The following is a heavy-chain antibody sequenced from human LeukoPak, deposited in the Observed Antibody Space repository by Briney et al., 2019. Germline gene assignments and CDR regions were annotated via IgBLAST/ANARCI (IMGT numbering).Heavy chain of an antibody. CDR2: VYHSVNA. D-gene: IGHD3-22*01. V-gene: IGHV4-38-2*01. Sequence: SETLSLTCGVSDFSISIGFYWGWIRQPPGKGLEWIGSVYHSVNAYYNPSLRSRVTISVDTSKNQFSLTLTSVTAADTAVYYCARGSQSFYYASSGYPFDFWGQGTLVAVSS. CDR3: ARGSQSFYYASSGYPFDF. CDR1: DFSISIGFY. J-gene: IGHJ4*02.